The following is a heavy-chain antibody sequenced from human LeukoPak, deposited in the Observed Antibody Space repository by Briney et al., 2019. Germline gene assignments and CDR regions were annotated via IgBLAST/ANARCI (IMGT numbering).Heavy chain of an antibody. Sequence: PGGSLRLSCAASGFTVSSNYMSWVRQAPGKGLEWVSVIYSGGSTYYADSVKGRFTISRDNSKNTLFLQMNSLRAEDTAVYYCARDPSGNLYFDYWGQGALVTVSS. CDR3: ARDPSGNLYFDY. J-gene: IGHJ4*02. CDR1: GFTVSSNY. D-gene: IGHD6-19*01. CDR2: IYSGGST. V-gene: IGHV3-53*01.